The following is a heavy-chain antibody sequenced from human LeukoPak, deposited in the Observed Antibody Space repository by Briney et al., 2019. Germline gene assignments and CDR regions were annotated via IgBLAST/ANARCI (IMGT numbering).Heavy chain of an antibody. CDR1: GFTFSSYA. CDR2: ISYDGSNK. Sequence: GGSLRLSCAASGFTFSSYAMHWVRQAPGKGLEWVAVISYDGSNKYYADSVKGRFTISRDNSKNTLYLQMSSLRAVDTAVYYCARAYGDYGEAFDYWGQGTLVTVSS. D-gene: IGHD4-17*01. J-gene: IGHJ4*02. CDR3: ARAYGDYGEAFDY. V-gene: IGHV3-30-3*01.